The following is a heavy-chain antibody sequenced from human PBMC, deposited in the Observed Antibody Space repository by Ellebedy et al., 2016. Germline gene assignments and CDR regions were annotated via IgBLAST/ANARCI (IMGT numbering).Heavy chain of an antibody. V-gene: IGHV4-59*08. J-gene: IGHJ4*02. CDR3: ARSPSPSIWPFDY. D-gene: IGHD6-6*01. Sequence: SETLSLTCTVSGGSISTYYWSWIRQPPGKGLEWIGYIYYSGNTNYNPSLKSRVTISVDTSRNQVSLNLSSVTAADTAVYYCARSPSPSIWPFDYWGQGTLVTVSS. CDR1: GGSISTYY. CDR2: IYYSGNT.